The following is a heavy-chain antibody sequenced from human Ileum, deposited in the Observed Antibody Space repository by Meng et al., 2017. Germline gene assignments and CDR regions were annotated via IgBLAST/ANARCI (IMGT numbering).Heavy chain of an antibody. CDR3: ARGGDAYSWNWFGP. V-gene: IGHV3-66*02. CDR2: TYTRGTS. Sequence: GLSVESGGGLGQPWGSLTLSCAASGSTVSNNYVAWVRQAPGKGLEWVSITYTRGTSYSTDSVKGRFTVSRDHSTNTLFLQMNSLRLEDTAIYYCARGGDAYSWNWFGPWGQGTLVTVSS. D-gene: IGHD2-21*02. J-gene: IGHJ5*02. CDR1: GSTVSNNY.